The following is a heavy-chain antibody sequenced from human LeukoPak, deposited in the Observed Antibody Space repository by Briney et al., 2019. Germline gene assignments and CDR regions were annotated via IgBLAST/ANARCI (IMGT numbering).Heavy chain of an antibody. D-gene: IGHD3-9*01. CDR1: GFSFTDYP. V-gene: IGHV3-48*02. Sequence: PGGSLRLSCATSGFSFTDYPMNWVRQAPGKGLEWISNIRTTAEGAKYAYYADSVKGGVTISRDDGKNTLYLHMNSLRDDDTAVYYCATDQRYAFDYWGQGILVTVSS. J-gene: IGHJ4*02. CDR2: IRTTAEGAKYA. CDR3: ATDQRYAFDY.